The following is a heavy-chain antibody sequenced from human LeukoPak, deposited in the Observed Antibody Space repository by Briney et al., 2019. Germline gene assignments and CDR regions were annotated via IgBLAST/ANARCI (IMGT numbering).Heavy chain of an antibody. J-gene: IGHJ6*02. CDR3: ARDREAAAGPYYYGMDV. CDR1: RFTFSSYW. V-gene: IGHV3-7*01. Sequence: GGSLRLSCAASRFTFSSYWMSWVRQAPGKGLEWVANIKQDGSEKYYVDSVKGRFTISRDNAKNSLYLQMDSLRAEDTAVYYCARDREAAAGPYYYGMDVWGQGTTVTVSS. D-gene: IGHD6-13*01. CDR2: IKQDGSEK.